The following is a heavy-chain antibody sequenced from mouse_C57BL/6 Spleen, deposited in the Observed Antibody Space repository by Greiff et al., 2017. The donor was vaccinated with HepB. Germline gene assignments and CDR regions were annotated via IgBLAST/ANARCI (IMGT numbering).Heavy chain of an antibody. J-gene: IGHJ2*01. CDR3: ARHEVNYDYDLGYFDY. Sequence: QVQLKESGAELVKPGASVKLSCKASGYTFTEYTIHWVKQRSGQGLEWIGWFYPGSGSIKYNEKFKDKATLTADKSSSTVYMELSRLTSEDSAVYSCARHEVNYDYDLGYFDYWGQGTTLTVSS. CDR1: GYTFTEYT. CDR2: FYPGSGSI. D-gene: IGHD2-4*01. V-gene: IGHV1-62-2*01.